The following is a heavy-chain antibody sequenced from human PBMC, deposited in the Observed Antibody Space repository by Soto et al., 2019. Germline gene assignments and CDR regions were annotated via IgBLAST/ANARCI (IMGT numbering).Heavy chain of an antibody. CDR3: ARSIAAAGYYYYYGMDV. CDR2: IIPIFGTA. J-gene: IGHJ6*02. CDR1: GGTFSSYA. Sequence: SVKVSCKASGGTFSSYAISWVRQAPGQGLEWMGGIIPIFGTANYAQKFQGRVTITADESTSTAYMELSSLRSEDTAVYYCARSIAAAGYYYYYGMDVWGQGTTVTVSS. V-gene: IGHV1-69*13. D-gene: IGHD6-13*01.